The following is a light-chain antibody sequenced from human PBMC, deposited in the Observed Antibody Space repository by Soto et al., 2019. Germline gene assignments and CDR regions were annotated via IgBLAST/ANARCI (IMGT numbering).Light chain of an antibody. CDR2: DAS. CDR3: QHRSNWPT. V-gene: IGKV3-11*01. Sequence: EIVLTQSPATLSLSPGERATLSCRASQNFGSFLAWYQQKPGQAPMLLIYDASNRATGIPARFSGSGSGTDFTLTINSLEPEDFAVYYCQHRSNWPTFGPGTKVDI. CDR1: QNFGSF. J-gene: IGKJ3*01.